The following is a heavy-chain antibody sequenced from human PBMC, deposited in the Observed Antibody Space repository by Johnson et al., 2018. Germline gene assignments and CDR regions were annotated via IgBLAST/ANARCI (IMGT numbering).Heavy chain of an antibody. CDR1: GGTFSSYT. CDR3: ARDFGHSGSPFQH. CDR2: IIPILGIA. J-gene: IGHJ1*01. D-gene: IGHD1-26*01. V-gene: IGHV1-69*09. Sequence: QLVQSGAEVKKPGSSVKVSCKASGGTFSSYTISWVRQAPGQGLEWMGRIIPILGIANYAQKFQGRVTITADKSTSTAYMELSSLRSEDTAVYYCARDFGHSGSPFQHWGQGTLVTVSS.